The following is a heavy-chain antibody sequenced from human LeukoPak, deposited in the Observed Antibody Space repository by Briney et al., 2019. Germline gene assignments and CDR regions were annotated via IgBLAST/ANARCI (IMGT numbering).Heavy chain of an antibody. J-gene: IGHJ1*01. CDR2: IIPIFGTA. CDR1: GGTFSSYA. D-gene: IGHD1-26*01. V-gene: IGHV1-69*13. Sequence: ASVKVSCKASGGTFSSYAISWVRQAPGQGLEWMGGIIPIFGTANYAQKFQGRVTITADESTSTAYMELSSLRSEDTAVYYCARSWGRRYPEYFQHWGQGTLVTVSS. CDR3: ARSWGRRYPEYFQH.